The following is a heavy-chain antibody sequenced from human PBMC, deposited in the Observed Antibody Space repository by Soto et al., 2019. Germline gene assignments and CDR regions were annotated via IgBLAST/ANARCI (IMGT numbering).Heavy chain of an antibody. V-gene: IGHV4-34*01. CDR1: GGSFSGYY. J-gene: IGHJ6*03. CDR2: INHSGST. D-gene: IGHD3-3*01. Sequence: PSETLSLTCAVYGGSFSGYYWSWIRQPPGKGLEWIGEINHSGSTNYNPSLKSRVTISVDTSKNQFSLKLSSVTAADTAVYYCVTGLDPYYYYYMDVWGKGTTVTV. CDR3: VTGLDPYYYYYMDV.